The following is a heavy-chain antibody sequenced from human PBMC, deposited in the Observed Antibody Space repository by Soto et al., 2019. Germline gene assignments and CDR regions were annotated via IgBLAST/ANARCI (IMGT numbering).Heavy chain of an antibody. J-gene: IGHJ4*02. CDR2: ISAYNGNT. Sequence: QVQLVQSGAEVKRPGVPVKVSCKASGCIFTNYGLTWVRQAPGQGLEWMGGISAYNGNTTYEQKFQGRVTMTTDTSTSTGYMVLRSLTSDDTAMFCCARGGDRFDYWGQGTLVTVSS. CDR3: ARGGDRFDY. CDR1: GCIFTNYG. V-gene: IGHV1-18*01.